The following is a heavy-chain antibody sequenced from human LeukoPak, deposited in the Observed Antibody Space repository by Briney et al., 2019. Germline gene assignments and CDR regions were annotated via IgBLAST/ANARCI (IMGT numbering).Heavy chain of an antibody. V-gene: IGHV3-23*01. CDR2: ISDSGVTA. D-gene: IGHD3-10*01. CDR3: VKCLDVHNYGSDH. J-gene: IGHJ4*02. CDR1: GFTFSNYA. Sequence: PGGSLRLSCVVSGFTFSNYAMGWVRQAPGQGLDWVSAISDSGVTAYYADSVKGRFTISRDNSKNTLYLQLNRLRADDTAVYYCVKCLDVHNYGSDHWGQGTLVTVSS.